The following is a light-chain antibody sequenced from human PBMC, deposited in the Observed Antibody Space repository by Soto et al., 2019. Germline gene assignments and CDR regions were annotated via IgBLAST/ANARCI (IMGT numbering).Light chain of an antibody. Sequence: EIVLTQSPGTLSLSPGERATLSCRASQSVSSSYLAWYQQKLGQAPRLVXYGASTRATGIPARFSGSGSGTEFILTISSLQSEDFAVYYCQQYNNWPPLTFGQGTRLEIK. J-gene: IGKJ5*01. V-gene: IGKV3D-15*01. CDR3: QQYNNWPPLT. CDR1: QSVSSSY. CDR2: GAS.